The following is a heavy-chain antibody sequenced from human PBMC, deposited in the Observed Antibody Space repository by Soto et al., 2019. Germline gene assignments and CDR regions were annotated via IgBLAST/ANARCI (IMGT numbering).Heavy chain of an antibody. V-gene: IGHV1-18*04. CDR3: ARDEYCGGDCYGYYFDY. CDR1: GYTFTSYG. Sequence: GSSVKVSFKASGYTFTSYGISWLGHARVQGLEWMGWISAYNGNTNYAQKLQGRVTMTTDTSTSTAYMELRSLRSDDTAVYYCARDEYCGGDCYGYYFDYWGQGTLVTVSS. D-gene: IGHD2-21*02. J-gene: IGHJ4*02. CDR2: ISAYNGNT.